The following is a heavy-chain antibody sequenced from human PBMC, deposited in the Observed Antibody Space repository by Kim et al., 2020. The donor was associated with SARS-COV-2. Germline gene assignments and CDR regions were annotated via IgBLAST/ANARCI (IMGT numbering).Heavy chain of an antibody. CDR1: GFTFSSYA. Sequence: GGSLRLSCAASGFTFSSYAMSWVRQAPGKGLEWVSGISGNGGSTYCADSVKGRFTISRDNSKNTLSLQMNSLRAEDTAVYYCAKSFSLRILNAFDYWGQGTLVTVSS. V-gene: IGHV3-23*01. J-gene: IGHJ4*02. D-gene: IGHD2-15*01. CDR3: AKSFSLRILNAFDY. CDR2: ISGNGGST.